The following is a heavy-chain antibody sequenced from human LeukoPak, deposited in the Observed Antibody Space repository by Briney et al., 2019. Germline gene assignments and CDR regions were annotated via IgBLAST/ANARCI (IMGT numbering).Heavy chain of an antibody. D-gene: IGHD3-9*01. J-gene: IGHJ5*02. CDR1: GGSFSGYY. CDR3: ARGRYFDWLEDR. Sequence: PSETLSLTCAVYGGSFSGYYWSWIRQPPGKGLEWIGEINHSGSTNYNPSLKSRVTISVDTSKNQFSLKLSSVTAADTAVYYCARGRYFDWLEDRWGQGTLVTVSS. CDR2: INHSGST. V-gene: IGHV4-34*01.